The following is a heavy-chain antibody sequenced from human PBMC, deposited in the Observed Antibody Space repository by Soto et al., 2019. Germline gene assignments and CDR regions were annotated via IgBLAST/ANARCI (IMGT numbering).Heavy chain of an antibody. CDR1: GFTFSSYA. D-gene: IGHD3-22*01. J-gene: IGHJ4*02. V-gene: IGHV3-30-3*01. Sequence: PGGSLRLSCAASGFTFSSYAMHWVRQAPGKGLEWVAVISYDGSNKYYADSVKGRFTISRDNSKNTLYLQMNSLRAEDTAVYYCARPHYYDSSGHFDYWGQGTLVTVSS. CDR3: ARPHYYDSSGHFDY. CDR2: ISYDGSNK.